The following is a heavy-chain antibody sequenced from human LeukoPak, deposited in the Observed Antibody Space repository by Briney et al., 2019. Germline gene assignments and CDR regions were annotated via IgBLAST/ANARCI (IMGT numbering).Heavy chain of an antibody. J-gene: IGHJ6*02. D-gene: IGHD6-13*01. Sequence: GASVKVSCKVSGYTLTELSMHWVRQAPGKALEWRRGFDPEDGETIYAQKFQGRVTMTEDTSTDTAYMELSSLRSEDTAVYYCATGGIAAAPYYGMDVWGQGTTVTVSS. CDR2: FDPEDGET. V-gene: IGHV1-24*01. CDR3: ATGGIAAAPYYGMDV. CDR1: GYTLTELS.